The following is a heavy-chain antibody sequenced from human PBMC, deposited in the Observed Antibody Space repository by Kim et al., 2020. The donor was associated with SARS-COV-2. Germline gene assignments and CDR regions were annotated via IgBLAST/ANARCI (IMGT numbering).Heavy chain of an antibody. Sequence: SETLSLTCTVSGGSISSSSYYWGWIRQPPGKGLEWIGSIYYSGSTYYNPSLKSRVTISVDTSKNQFSLKLSSVTAADTAVYYCARLPYSDYGNWYFDLWGRGTLVTVSS. CDR1: GGSISSSSYY. CDR3: ARLPYSDYGNWYFDL. J-gene: IGHJ2*01. V-gene: IGHV4-39*01. CDR2: IYYSGST. D-gene: IGHD4-17*01.